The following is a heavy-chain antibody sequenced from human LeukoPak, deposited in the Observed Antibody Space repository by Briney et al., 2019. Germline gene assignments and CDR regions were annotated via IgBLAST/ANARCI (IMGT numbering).Heavy chain of an antibody. CDR1: GGSISSSHYY. J-gene: IGHJ6*03. D-gene: IGHD3-10*01. Sequence: SETLSLTCTVPGGSISSSHYYWGWIRQPPGKGLEWIGTFYYSGTTYYNPSLESRVTISDDTSKNHFSLTLRSMTAADTAVYYCARQISDYYYYYIDVWGKGTTVTVSS. CDR2: FYYSGTT. CDR3: ARQISDYYYYYIDV. V-gene: IGHV4-39*01.